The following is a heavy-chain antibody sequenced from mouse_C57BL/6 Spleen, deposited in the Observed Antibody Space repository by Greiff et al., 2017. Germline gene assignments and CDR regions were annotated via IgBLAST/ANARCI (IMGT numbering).Heavy chain of an antibody. D-gene: IGHD2-3*01. V-gene: IGHV3-6*01. J-gene: IGHJ2*01. CDR2: ISYDGSN. CDR1: GYSITSGYY. Sequence: EVQVVESGPGLVKPSQSLSLTCSVTGYSITSGYYWNWIRQFPGNKLEWMGYISYDGSNNYNPSLKNRISITRDTSKNQFFLKLNSVTTEDTATYYCAREDIYDGYFYYFDYWGQGTTLTVSS. CDR3: AREDIYDGYFYYFDY.